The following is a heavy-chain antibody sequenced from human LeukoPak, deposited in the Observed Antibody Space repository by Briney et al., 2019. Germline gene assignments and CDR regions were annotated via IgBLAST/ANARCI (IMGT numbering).Heavy chain of an antibody. J-gene: IGHJ6*02. D-gene: IGHD3-3*01. CDR3: ARVTIFGVVIRHYYGMDV. CDR1: GGTFSSYA. Sequence: GASVKVSCKASGGTFSSYAISWVRQAPGQGLEWMGGIIPIFGTANYAQKFQGRVTITADESTSTAYMELSSLRSEDTAVYYCARVTIFGVVIRHYYGMDVWGQGTTVTGSS. V-gene: IGHV1-69*13. CDR2: IIPIFGTA.